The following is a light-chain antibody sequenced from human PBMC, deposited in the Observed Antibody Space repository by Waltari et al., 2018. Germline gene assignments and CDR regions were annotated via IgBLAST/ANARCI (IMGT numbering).Light chain of an antibody. CDR3: QQHNSHPLT. J-gene: IGKJ4*01. CDR2: GAS. Sequence: DIQMTQSPSSLSASVGDTVTITCRASQGISSYLAWDQQKPGKAPKRLIYGASTLQSGVPSRFSGSGSGTDFTLTISSLQPEDFATYYCQQHNSHPLTFGGGTKVETK. CDR1: QGISSY. V-gene: IGKV1-16*01.